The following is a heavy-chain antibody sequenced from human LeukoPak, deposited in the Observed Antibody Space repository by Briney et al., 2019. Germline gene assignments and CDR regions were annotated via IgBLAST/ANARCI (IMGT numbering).Heavy chain of an antibody. J-gene: IGHJ5*02. D-gene: IGHD6-19*01. CDR3: ARDGIAVAGGWFDP. V-gene: IGHV3-74*01. Sequence: PGGSLSLSCAASGFTFSSYWMHWVRQAPGKGLVWVSRINSDGSSTSYADSVKGRFTISRDNAKNTLYLQMNSLRAEDTAVYYCARDGIAVAGGWFDPWGQGTLVTVSS. CDR1: GFTFSSYW. CDR2: INSDGSST.